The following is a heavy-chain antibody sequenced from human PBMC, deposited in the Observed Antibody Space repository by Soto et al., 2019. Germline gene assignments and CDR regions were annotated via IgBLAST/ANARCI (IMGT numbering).Heavy chain of an antibody. Sequence: SETLSLTCTVSGGSVSSGSYYWSWIRQPPGKGLEWIGYIYYSGSTNYNPSLKSRVTISVDTSKNQFSLKLSSVTAADTAVYYCARDNYYDSSGYPYYFDYWGQGTLVTVSS. J-gene: IGHJ4*02. D-gene: IGHD3-22*01. CDR3: ARDNYYDSSGYPYYFDY. CDR2: IYYSGST. V-gene: IGHV4-61*01. CDR1: GGSVSSGSYY.